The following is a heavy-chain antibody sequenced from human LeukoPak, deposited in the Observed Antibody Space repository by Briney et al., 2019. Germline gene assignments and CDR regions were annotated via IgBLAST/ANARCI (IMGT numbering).Heavy chain of an antibody. CDR1: GYTFTNYD. V-gene: IGHV1-8*01. Sequence: GASVKVSCKTSGYTFTNYDINWVRQATGQGLEWMGWMNPNSGNTGYAQKFQGRVTMTRNTSISTAYMELSSLRSEDTAVYYCARPHCSSTDCHSPEWFDPWGQGTLVTVSS. CDR2: MNPNSGNT. CDR3: ARPHCSSTDCHSPEWFDP. D-gene: IGHD2-2*01. J-gene: IGHJ5*02.